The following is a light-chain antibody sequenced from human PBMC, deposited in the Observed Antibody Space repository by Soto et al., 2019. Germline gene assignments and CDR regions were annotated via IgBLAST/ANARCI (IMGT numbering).Light chain of an antibody. CDR3: KSYAGSNTYV. Sequence: QSALTQPPSASGSPGQSVTISCTGXXXXIGIYDFVSWYQHHPGKAPRLIIYEVVQRPSGVPDRFSGSKSGNTASLTVSGLQAADEADYFCKSYAGSNTYVFGTGTKVTVL. V-gene: IGLV2-8*01. J-gene: IGLJ1*01. CDR2: EVV. CDR1: XXXIGIYDF.